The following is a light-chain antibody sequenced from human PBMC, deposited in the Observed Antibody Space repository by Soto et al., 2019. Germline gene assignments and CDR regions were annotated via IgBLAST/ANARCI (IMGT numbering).Light chain of an antibody. J-gene: IGKJ2*01. CDR2: DAS. Sequence: EIVLTQSPATLSLSPGERATLSCRASQSVSSYLAWYQQKPGQAPRLLIYDASNRATGIPARFRGSGSGTDFTLTISSLEPEDFAVYYCQQRSTWPPGYTFGQGTKLEIK. CDR3: QQRSTWPPGYT. V-gene: IGKV3-11*01. CDR1: QSVSSY.